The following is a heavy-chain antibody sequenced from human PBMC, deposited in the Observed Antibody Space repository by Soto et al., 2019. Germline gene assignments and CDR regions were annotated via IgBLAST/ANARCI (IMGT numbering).Heavy chain of an antibody. CDR3: AKVHYDFWSGYPDAFDI. V-gene: IGHV3-23*01. CDR1: GFTFSSYA. D-gene: IGHD3-3*01. Sequence: VQLLESGGGLVQPGGSLRLSCAASGFTFSSYAMSWVRQAPGKGLEWVSAISGSGGSTYYADSVKGRFTISRDNSKNTLYLQMNSLRAEDTAVYYCAKVHYDFWSGYPDAFDIWGQGTMVTVSS. CDR2: ISGSGGST. J-gene: IGHJ3*02.